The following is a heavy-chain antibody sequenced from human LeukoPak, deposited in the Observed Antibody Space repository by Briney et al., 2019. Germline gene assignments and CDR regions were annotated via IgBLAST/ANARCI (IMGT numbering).Heavy chain of an antibody. CDR1: GFTFSSYS. Sequence: GGSLRLSCAASGFTFSSYSMNWVRQAPGKGLEWVSSISSSSSYIYYADSVKGRFTISRDNAKNSLYLQMNSLRAEDTAVYYCARDYDYVWGSCRYTEFDYWGQGTLVTVSS. J-gene: IGHJ4*02. D-gene: IGHD3-16*02. CDR3: ARDYDYVWGSCRYTEFDY. CDR2: ISSSSSYI. V-gene: IGHV3-21*01.